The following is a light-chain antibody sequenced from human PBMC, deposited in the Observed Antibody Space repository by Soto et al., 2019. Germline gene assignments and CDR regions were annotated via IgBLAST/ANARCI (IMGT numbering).Light chain of an antibody. CDR3: LQQSDYTFT. CDR1: QSISKW. CDR2: DAS. V-gene: IGKV1-5*01. Sequence: DIQMTKPPSTLSASVGDRGTITCRASQSISKWLAWYQQRPGKAPKLLIFDASSLESGVPSRFSGSESETVGTITISSLQHEDGSTYVCLQQSDYTFTFGQGTRLEI. J-gene: IGKJ5*01.